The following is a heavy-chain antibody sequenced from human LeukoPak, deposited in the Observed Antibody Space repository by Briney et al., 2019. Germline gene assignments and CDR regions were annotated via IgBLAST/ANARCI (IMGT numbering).Heavy chain of an antibody. CDR3: AQVGNIVATIGGGCDY. V-gene: IGHV3-23*01. D-gene: IGHD5-12*01. J-gene: IGHJ4*02. CDR2: ISGSGGST. Sequence: GGSLRHSCAASGVTFCSYARIWGRQAPGKGREEWSAISGSGGSTYYADSVKGGFTISRDNSNNTRYLQINSLRDDDTAVEYCAQVGNIVATIGGGCDYWGQGTLVAVSS. CDR1: GVTFCSYA.